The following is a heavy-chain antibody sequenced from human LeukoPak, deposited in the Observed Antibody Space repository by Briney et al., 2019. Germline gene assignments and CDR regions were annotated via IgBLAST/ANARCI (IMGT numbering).Heavy chain of an antibody. CDR3: AKPSNTMQYCSDTTCPLMGFGFDC. V-gene: IGHV3-21*01. CDR2: ISSSSSHI. Sequence: PGGSLRLSCAASGFTFSSYTMNWVRQAPGQGLEWVSSISSSSSHIYYADSVKGRFTISRDNAKNSLYLQMNSLRAEDTAVYYCAKPSNTMQYCSDTTCPLMGFGFDCWGQGTQVTVSS. J-gene: IGHJ4*02. CDR1: GFTFSSYT. D-gene: IGHD2-15*01.